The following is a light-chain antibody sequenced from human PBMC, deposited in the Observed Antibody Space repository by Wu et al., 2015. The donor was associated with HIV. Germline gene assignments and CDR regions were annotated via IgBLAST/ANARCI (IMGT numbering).Light chain of an antibody. V-gene: IGKV1-5*03. J-gene: IGKJ1*01. CDR1: QSISSW. Sequence: DIQMTQSPSTLSASVGDRVTITCRASQSISSWLAWYQQKPGKAPNLLIYKASALQSGVPSRFSGSGSGTEFTLTISSLKPDDFATYYCQQYSTYSRTFGQGTKEEIK. CDR3: QQYSTYSRT. CDR2: KAS.